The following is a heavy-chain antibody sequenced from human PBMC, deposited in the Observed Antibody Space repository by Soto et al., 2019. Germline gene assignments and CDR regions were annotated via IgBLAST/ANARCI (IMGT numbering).Heavy chain of an antibody. CDR2: IKQDGSEK. V-gene: IGHV3-7*01. CDR1: GLTFSGHW. J-gene: IGHJ4*02. CDR3: AKDRLILVVVPDSDFDY. Sequence: VGSLRLSCAASGLTFSGHWMSWVRQAPGRGPEWVANIKQDGSEKYYVDSVKGRFTISRDNSKNTLYLQMNSLRAEDTAVYYCAKDRLILVVVPDSDFDYWGQGTLVTVSS. D-gene: IGHD3-22*01.